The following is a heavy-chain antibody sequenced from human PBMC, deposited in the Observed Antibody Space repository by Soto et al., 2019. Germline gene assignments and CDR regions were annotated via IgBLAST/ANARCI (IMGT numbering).Heavy chain of an antibody. J-gene: IGHJ4*02. CDR2: IYYSGST. D-gene: IGHD5-18*01. CDR3: ARARERGYSDGADY. V-gene: IGHV4-59*01. CDR1: GGSSSSYY. Sequence: QVQLQESGPGLVKPSETLSLTCTVSGGSSSSYYWSWIRQPPGKGLEWIGYIYYSGSTNYNPSLKSRVTISVDTSKNQFSLKLSSVTAADTAVYYCARARERGYSDGADYWGQGTLVTVSS.